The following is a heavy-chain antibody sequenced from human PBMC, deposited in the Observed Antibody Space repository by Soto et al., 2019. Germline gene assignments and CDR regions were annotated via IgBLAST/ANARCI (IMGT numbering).Heavy chain of an antibody. D-gene: IGHD6-13*01. CDR3: ARHSTAPGTQIDY. Sequence: SETLSLTCTVSGGSVSVYSWSWIRQPPGKGLEWIGYIYYTGSTKYNPSLKSRVTMSVDTSKNQFSLKLSSVTAADTAVYYCARHSTAPGTQIDYWGQGTLVTVSS. CDR2: IYYTGST. CDR1: GGSVSVYS. V-gene: IGHV4-59*08. J-gene: IGHJ4*02.